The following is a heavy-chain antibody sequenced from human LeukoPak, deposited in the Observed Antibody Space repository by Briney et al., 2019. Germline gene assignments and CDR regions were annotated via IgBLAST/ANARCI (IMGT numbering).Heavy chain of an antibody. CDR2: IIPIFGTA. V-gene: IGHV1-69*05. CDR1: GGTFGSYA. CDR3: AKGYCSSTSCYPFDY. D-gene: IGHD2-2*01. J-gene: IGHJ4*02. Sequence: SVKVSCKASGGTFGSYAISWVRQAPGQGLEWMGGIIPIFGTANYAQKFQGRVTITTDESTSTAYMELSSLRSEDTAVYYCAKGYCSSTSCYPFDYWGQGTLVTVSS.